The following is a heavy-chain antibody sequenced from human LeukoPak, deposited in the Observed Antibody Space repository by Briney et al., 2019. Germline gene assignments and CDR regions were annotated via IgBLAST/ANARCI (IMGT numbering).Heavy chain of an antibody. CDR3: ARELSYSSSRYAMDV. J-gene: IGHJ6*02. CDR2: IYYSGST. D-gene: IGHD6-13*01. Sequence: ASETLSLTCTVSSGSISSSSYYWGWIRQPPGKGLEWIGYIYYSGSTNYNPSLKSRVTMSVDTSKNQFSLKLSSVTAADTAVYYCARELSYSSSRYAMDVWGQGTTVTVSS. V-gene: IGHV4-61*05. CDR1: SGSISSSSYY.